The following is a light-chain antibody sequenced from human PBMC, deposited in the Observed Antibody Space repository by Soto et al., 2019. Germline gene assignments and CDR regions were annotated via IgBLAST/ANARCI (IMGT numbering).Light chain of an antibody. CDR3: QHYNSFPWT. CDR1: QSISIW. V-gene: IGKV1-5*03. Sequence: DIQMTQSPSTLSASVGDRVTITCRASQSISIWLAWYQQKPGRAPKFLIYKASILESGVPSSFSGSGSGTEFTLTISSLQPDDFATYYCQHYNSFPWTFGQGTRVEVK. CDR2: KAS. J-gene: IGKJ1*01.